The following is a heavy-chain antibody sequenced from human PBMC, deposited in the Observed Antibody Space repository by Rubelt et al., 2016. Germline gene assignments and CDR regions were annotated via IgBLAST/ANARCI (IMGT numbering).Heavy chain of an antibody. D-gene: IGHD6-6*01. CDR2: IYYSRST. CDR1: GGSISSTLYY. Sequence: QLQLQESGPGLVKPSETLSLTCTVSGGSISSTLYYWGWIRQPPGKGLEWIASIYYSRSTYYNPSLKSRVTISVDTSKTRFSLKLSSVTAADTAVYYCARGLTGASISALEDWGQGTLVTVSS. J-gene: IGHJ4*02. V-gene: IGHV4-39*07. CDR3: ARGLTGASISALED.